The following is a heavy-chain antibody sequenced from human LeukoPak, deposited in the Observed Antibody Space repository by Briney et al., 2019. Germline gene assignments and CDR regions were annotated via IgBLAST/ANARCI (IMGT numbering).Heavy chain of an antibody. CDR1: GFTFSSYG. J-gene: IGHJ3*02. Sequence: GGSLRLSCAASGFTFSSYGMHWVRQAPGKGLEWVAVIWYDGSNKYYADSVKGRFTISRGNSKNTLYLQMNSLRAEDTAVYYCAKVRYSSSWGLDAFDIWGQGTMVTVSS. V-gene: IGHV3-33*06. D-gene: IGHD6-13*01. CDR3: AKVRYSSSWGLDAFDI. CDR2: IWYDGSNK.